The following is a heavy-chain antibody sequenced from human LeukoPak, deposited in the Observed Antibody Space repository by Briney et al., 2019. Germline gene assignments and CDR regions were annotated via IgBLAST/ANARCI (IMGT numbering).Heavy chain of an antibody. D-gene: IGHD1-20*01. CDR1: GLTFSSYG. Sequence: GGSLRLSCAASGLTFSSYGIHWVRQAPGKGLGWLAIISSDGSQSYFADSVKGRFTISRDNSKNMSYLHINNLRAEDTAVFYCAKAIAGITGIFDNWGQGTLVTVSS. CDR3: AKAIAGITGIFDN. J-gene: IGHJ4*02. CDR2: ISSDGSQS. V-gene: IGHV3-30*18.